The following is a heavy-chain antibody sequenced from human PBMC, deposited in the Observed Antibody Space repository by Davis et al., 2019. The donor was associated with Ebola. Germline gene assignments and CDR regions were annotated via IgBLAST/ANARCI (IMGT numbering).Heavy chain of an antibody. J-gene: IGHJ6*02. Sequence: PGGSLRLSCAASGFTFSSYGMHWVRQAPGKGLEWVAVISYDGSNKYYADSVKGRFTISRDNSKNTLYLQMNSLRAEDTAVYYCAKDLWRKQQLPYYYGMDVWGQGTTVTVSS. V-gene: IGHV3-30*18. D-gene: IGHD6-13*01. CDR1: GFTFSSYG. CDR2: ISYDGSNK. CDR3: AKDLWRKQQLPYYYGMDV.